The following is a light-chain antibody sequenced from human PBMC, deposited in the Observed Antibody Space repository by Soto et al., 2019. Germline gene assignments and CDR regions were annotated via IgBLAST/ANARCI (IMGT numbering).Light chain of an antibody. CDR2: VDSDGSL. CDR3: QTWGTGIHVV. V-gene: IGLV4-69*01. J-gene: IGLJ2*01. Sequence: QLVLTQSPSASASLGASVKLTCTLSSGHSDYAIAWHQQQPEKGPRFLMKVDSDGSLSRGDGIPDRFSGSSSRAERYLAISSLQSEDEADYYCQTWGTGIHVVFGGGTQLTVL. CDR1: SGHSDYA.